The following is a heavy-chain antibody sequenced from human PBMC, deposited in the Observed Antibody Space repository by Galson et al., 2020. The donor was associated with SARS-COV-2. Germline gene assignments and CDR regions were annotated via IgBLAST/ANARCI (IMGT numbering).Heavy chain of an antibody. V-gene: IGHV1-8*01. CDR1: GYTFNAYN. J-gene: IGHJ5*02. D-gene: IGHD2-8*01. Sequence: GESLKISCRASGYTFNAYNINWVRQVTGQGLEWMGWMNPNSGVTDYARKFQGRISMTRDTSSNTAYMELSSLRSEDTAVYYCARAVECTDGVWSLNWFDPWGQGTLVTVSS. CDR2: MNPNSGVT. CDR3: ARAVECTDGVWSLNWFDP.